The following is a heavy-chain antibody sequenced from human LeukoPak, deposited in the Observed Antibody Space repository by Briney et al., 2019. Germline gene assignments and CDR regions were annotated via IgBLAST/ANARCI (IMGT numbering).Heavy chain of an antibody. CDR3: ARASSSNAGYYFDY. D-gene: IGHD6-13*01. V-gene: IGHV1-69*01. J-gene: IGHJ4*02. Sequence: QKFQGRATAAADESTSTAYMELSSLRSEDTAVYYCARASSSNAGYYFDYWGQGTLVTVSS.